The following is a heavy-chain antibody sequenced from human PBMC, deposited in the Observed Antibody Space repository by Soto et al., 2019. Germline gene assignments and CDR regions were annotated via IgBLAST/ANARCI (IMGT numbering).Heavy chain of an antibody. CDR2: ISHTGRT. J-gene: IGHJ4*02. CDR1: GGSLSNYY. CDR3: ARDDTTGLFDF. Sequence: SETLSLTCAVSGGSLSNYYWTWIRQSPGKGLEWIGQISHTGRTKYNPSLESRVTISVDTSRKQFSLKLTSVTAADTALYYCARDDTTGLFDFWGQGTLVTVSS. V-gene: IGHV4-59*01. D-gene: IGHD4-17*01.